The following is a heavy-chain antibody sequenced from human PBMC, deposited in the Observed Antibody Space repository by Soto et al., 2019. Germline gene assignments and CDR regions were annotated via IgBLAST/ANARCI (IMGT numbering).Heavy chain of an antibody. Sequence: QMQLVGSGGGVVQPGRSLRLSCTASGFSFSSYTMHWVRQAPGKGLEWVALISYDGSNEYYADSVKGRFTISRDNSQNKLYLQMNSLRVEDTALYYCARGRRMTTVTIIDYWGQGTLVTVSS. CDR1: GFSFSSYT. CDR3: ARGRRMTTVTIIDY. J-gene: IGHJ4*02. D-gene: IGHD4-17*01. CDR2: ISYDGSNE. V-gene: IGHV3-30-3*01.